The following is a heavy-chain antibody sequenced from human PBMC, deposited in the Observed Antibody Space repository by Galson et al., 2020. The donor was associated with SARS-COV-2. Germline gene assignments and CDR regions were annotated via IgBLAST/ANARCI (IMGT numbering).Heavy chain of an antibody. D-gene: IGHD3-10*01. CDR1: GGTFSNYG. Sequence: SVKVSCKASGGTFSNYGFSWVRQAPGQGLEWMGNIIVNFATPNYAQKFRGRLTISADASTNTAYMDLSSLRSEDTAVYYCARDVPWRSGTFFHPREGDNYMDVWGTGTTVTVSS. J-gene: IGHJ6*03. CDR2: IIVNFATP. V-gene: IGHV1-69*13. CDR3: ARDVPWRSGTFFHPREGDNYMDV.